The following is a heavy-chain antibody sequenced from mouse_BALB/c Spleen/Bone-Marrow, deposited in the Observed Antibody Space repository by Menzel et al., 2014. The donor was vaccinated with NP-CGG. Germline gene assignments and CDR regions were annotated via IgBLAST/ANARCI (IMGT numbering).Heavy chain of an antibody. Sequence: EVQLQQSGPELVKPGASVKISCKASGYSFTGYYMHWVKQSHVKSLEWIGRINPYNGATSYSRNFKDKASLTVDKSSSTAYMELHSLTSEDSAVYYCARGIYYGGYFDYWGQGTTLTVSS. J-gene: IGHJ2*01. D-gene: IGHD1-1*01. CDR1: GYSFTGYY. V-gene: IGHV1-26*01. CDR3: ARGIYYGGYFDY. CDR2: INPYNGAT.